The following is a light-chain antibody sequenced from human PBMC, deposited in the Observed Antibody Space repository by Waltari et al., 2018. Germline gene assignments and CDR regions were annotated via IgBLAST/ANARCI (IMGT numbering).Light chain of an antibody. CDR1: QTVLYSSNNKNY. J-gene: IGKJ1*01. V-gene: IGKV4-1*01. CDR2: WAS. Sequence: DILMTQSPDSLAVSLGESATINCRSSQTVLYSSNNKNYLAWYQQRPGQPPKLLIYWASTRDSGVPDRFSGSGSGTDFTLTISSLLPEDVAVYYCQQYYAIPRTFGQGTKVEIK. CDR3: QQYYAIPRT.